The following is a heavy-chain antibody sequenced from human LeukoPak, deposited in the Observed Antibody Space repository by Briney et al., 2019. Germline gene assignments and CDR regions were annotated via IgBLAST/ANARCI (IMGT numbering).Heavy chain of an antibody. V-gene: IGHV3-21*01. CDR2: ISSSSYI. CDR1: GFTFSSYS. Sequence: GGSLRLSCAASGFTFSSYSMNWVRQAPGKGLEWVSSISSSSYIYYADSVKGRFTISRDNAKNSLYLQMNSLRAEDTAVYYCAKSGKVVVVAATDDYWGQGTLVTVSS. D-gene: IGHD2-15*01. J-gene: IGHJ4*02. CDR3: AKSGKVVVVAATDDY.